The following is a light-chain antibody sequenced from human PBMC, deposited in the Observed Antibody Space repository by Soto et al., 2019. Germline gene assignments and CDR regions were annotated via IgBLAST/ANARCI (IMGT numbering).Light chain of an antibody. J-gene: IGLJ3*02. CDR1: SGHSSYA. V-gene: IGLV4-69*01. Sequence: QLVLTQSPSASASLGASVKLTCTLSSGHSSYAIAWHQQQPEKGPRYLMKLNSDGSHSKGDGIPDRFSGSSSGAERYLTISSLQCEDEADYYCQTWGTARVFGGGTKVTVL. CDR2: LNSDGSH. CDR3: QTWGTARV.